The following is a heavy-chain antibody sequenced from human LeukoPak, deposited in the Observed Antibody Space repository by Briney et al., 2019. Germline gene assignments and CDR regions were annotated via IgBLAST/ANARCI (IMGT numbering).Heavy chain of an antibody. Sequence: SETLSLTCAVYGGSFSGYYWSWVRQPPGKGLEWIGEINDSGNTNYNPSLKSRVTMSVDTSKNQFSLKLTSVTAAGTAVYCCARTRGWWSIDYWGQGTLVTVSS. J-gene: IGHJ4*02. CDR2: INDSGNT. V-gene: IGHV4-34*01. CDR1: GGSFSGYY. D-gene: IGHD2-15*01. CDR3: ARTRGWWSIDY.